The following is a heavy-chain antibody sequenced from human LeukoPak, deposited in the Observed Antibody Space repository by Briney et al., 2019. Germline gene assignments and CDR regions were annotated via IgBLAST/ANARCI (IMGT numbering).Heavy chain of an antibody. J-gene: IGHJ4*02. CDR2: INAGNGNT. CDR1: GYTFTSYA. D-gene: IGHD6-6*01. Sequence: GASVTVSCKASGYTFTSYAMHWVRQAPGQRLEWMGWINAGNGNTKYSQKFQGRVTITRDTSASTAYMELSSLRSEDTAVYYCARAGDAVWYSSSSGYFDYWGQGTLVTVSS. CDR3: ARAGDAVWYSSSSGYFDY. V-gene: IGHV1-3*01.